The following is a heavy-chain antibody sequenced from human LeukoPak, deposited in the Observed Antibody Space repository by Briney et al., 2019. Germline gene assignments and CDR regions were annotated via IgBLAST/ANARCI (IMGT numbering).Heavy chain of an antibody. CDR3: ATRKLGNDY. CDR1: GGSVSNYY. V-gene: IGHV4-59*02. J-gene: IGHJ4*02. D-gene: IGHD7-27*01. CDR2: IYYTET. Sequence: SETLSLTCTVSGGSVSNYYWSWIRQSPGKGLEWIGYIYYTETSYNPSLKSRVTISADTSKNQFSLKLCSVTAADTAVYYCATRKLGNDYWGQGTLVTVSS.